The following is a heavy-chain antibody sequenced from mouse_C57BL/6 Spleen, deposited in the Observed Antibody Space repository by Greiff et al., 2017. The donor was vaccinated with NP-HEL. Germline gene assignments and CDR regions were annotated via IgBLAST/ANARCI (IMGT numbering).Heavy chain of an antibody. V-gene: IGHV3-6*01. CDR2: ISYDGSN. CDR3: ARDDYGSSYGY. J-gene: IGHJ2*01. CDR1: GYSITSGYY. D-gene: IGHD1-1*01. Sequence: ESGPGLVKPSQSLSLTCSVAGYSITSGYYWNWIRQFPGNKLEWMGYISYDGSNNYNPSLKNRISITRDTSKNQFFLKLNSVTTEDTATYYCARDDYGSSYGYWGQGTTLTVSS.